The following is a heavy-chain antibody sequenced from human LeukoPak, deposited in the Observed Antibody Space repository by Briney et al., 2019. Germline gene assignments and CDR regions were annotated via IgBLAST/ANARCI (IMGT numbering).Heavy chain of an antibody. V-gene: IGHV3-73*01. CDR2: IRSKANSYAT. CDR1: GFTFSGSA. D-gene: IGHD6-19*01. CDR3: TPRGSPVDY. Sequence: GGSLRLSCAASGFTFSGSAMHWVRRASGKGLEWVGRIRSKANSYATAYAASVEGRFTISRDDSKNTAYLQMNSLKTEDTAVYYCTPRGSPVDYWGQGTLVTVSS. J-gene: IGHJ4*02.